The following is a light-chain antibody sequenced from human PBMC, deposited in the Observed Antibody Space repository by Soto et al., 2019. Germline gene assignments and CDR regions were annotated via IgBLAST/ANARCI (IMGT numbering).Light chain of an antibody. V-gene: IGKV3-15*01. CDR1: ETVSSN. J-gene: IGKJ1*01. Sequence: IVVTQSPATLSVSPAARATLSCRASETVSSNLAWYQQKPGQAPKLLIYGASTRATGIPARFSGSGSGTEFTLTISSLQPEDFASYYCLQDYGDSWTFGQGAKVDIK. CDR3: LQDYGDSWT. CDR2: GAS.